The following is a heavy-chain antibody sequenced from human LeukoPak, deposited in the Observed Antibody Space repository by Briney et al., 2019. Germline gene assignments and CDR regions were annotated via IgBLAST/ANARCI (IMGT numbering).Heavy chain of an antibody. CDR1: GFTLSSYW. D-gene: IGHD4-17*01. CDR2: IDTDERST. Sequence: PGGSLRLSCAASGFTLSSYWMHWVRQAPGKGLEWVSRIDTDERSTNYADSVKGRFTVFRDNARNTLYLQMNSLRAEDTAVYYCTRGLLGIDYWGQGTLVTVSS. J-gene: IGHJ4*02. V-gene: IGHV3-74*01. CDR3: TRGLLGIDY.